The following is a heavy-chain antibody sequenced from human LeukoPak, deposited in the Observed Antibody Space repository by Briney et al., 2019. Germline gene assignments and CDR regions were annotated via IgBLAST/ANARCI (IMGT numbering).Heavy chain of an antibody. CDR1: GFNFNDYR. J-gene: IGHJ4*02. CDR2: ISQDGTET. CDR3: VRLWEFDY. D-gene: IGHD1-26*01. V-gene: IGHV3-7*01. Sequence: PGGSLRLSCAASGFNFNDYRMTWVRQPPGKGLQWVARISQDGTETLYADSVKGRFTLSKDNADKSLYLQMNSLTTEDTAVYYCVRLWEFDYWGQGTLVTVSS.